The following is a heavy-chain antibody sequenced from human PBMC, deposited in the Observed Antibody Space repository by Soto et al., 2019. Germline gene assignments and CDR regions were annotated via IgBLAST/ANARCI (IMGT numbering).Heavy chain of an antibody. D-gene: IGHD3-9*01. V-gene: IGHV3-13*01. CDR1: GFTFSSYD. J-gene: IGHJ6*02. CDR2: IGTAGDT. Sequence: PGGSLRLSCAASGFTFSSYDMHWVRQATGKGLEWVSAIGTAGDTYYPGSVKGRFTISRENAKNSLYLQMNSLRAGDTAVYYCARSYYDILTGYYYGMDVWGQGTTVTVSS. CDR3: ARSYYDILTGYYYGMDV.